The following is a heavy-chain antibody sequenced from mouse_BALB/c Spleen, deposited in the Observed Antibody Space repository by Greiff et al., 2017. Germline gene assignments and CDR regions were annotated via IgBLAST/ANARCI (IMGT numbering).Heavy chain of an antibody. CDR1: GFDFSRYW. Sequence: EVKVIESGGGLVQPGGSLKLSCAASGFDFSRYWMSWVRQAPGKGLEWIGEINPDSSTINYTPSLKDKFIISRDNAKNTLYLQMSKVRSEDTALYYCARPYYYGSSYEGGYWGQGTTLTVSS. CDR3: ARPYYYGSSYEGGY. J-gene: IGHJ2*01. D-gene: IGHD1-1*01. V-gene: IGHV4-1*02. CDR2: INPDSSTI.